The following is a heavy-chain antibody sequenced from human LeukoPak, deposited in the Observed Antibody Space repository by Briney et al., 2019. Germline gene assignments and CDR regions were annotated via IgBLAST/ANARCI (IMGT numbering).Heavy chain of an antibody. CDR3: ARHPGVGANDTFDL. CDR1: GTSISTYY. V-gene: IGHV4-59*08. Sequence: SETLSLTCTVSGTSISTYYWSWIRQPPGKGLEWIGYVYNSGNTYYNPSLNSRASISEDTSKNQLSLKVNSVTAADTAVYYCARHPGVGANDTFDLWGQGTMVTISS. D-gene: IGHD1-26*01. CDR2: VYNSGNT. J-gene: IGHJ3*01.